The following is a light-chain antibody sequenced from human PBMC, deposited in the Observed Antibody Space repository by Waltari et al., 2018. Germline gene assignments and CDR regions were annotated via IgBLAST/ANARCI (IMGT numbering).Light chain of an antibody. Sequence: DIVMTQSPDSLAVSLGERATINCTSSQSVFYRSNNKNYLAWYQHKSGQPPKLLIYWASTREFGVSDRFSGSGSATDFTLTISSLQAEDVAVYYCQQYYSTRSFGQGTKVEIK. J-gene: IGKJ1*01. V-gene: IGKV4-1*01. CDR1: QSVFYRSNNKNY. CDR3: QQYYSTRS. CDR2: WAS.